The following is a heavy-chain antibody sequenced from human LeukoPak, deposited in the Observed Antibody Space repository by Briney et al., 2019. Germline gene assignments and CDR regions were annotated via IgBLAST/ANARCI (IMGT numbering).Heavy chain of an antibody. CDR3: AREGTSGTHLNWFDP. CDR1: GGSFSGYY. Sequence: SETLSLTCAVYGGSFSGYYWSWIRQPPGKGLEWIGEINHSGSTNYNPSLKSRVTISADTSKNLFSLKLSSVTAADTAVYYCAREGTSGTHLNWFDPWGQGTLVTVSS. V-gene: IGHV4-34*01. CDR2: INHSGST. J-gene: IGHJ5*02. D-gene: IGHD1-1*01.